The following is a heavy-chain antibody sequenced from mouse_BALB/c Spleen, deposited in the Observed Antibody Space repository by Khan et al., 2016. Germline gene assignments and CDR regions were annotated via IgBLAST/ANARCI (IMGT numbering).Heavy chain of an antibody. CDR1: GYTFTNYG. D-gene: IGHD1-1*01. J-gene: IGHJ1*01. CDR3: AAYRYDYGCSRYVDV. CDR2: INTYSGES. V-gene: IGHV9-3-1*01. Sequence: QIQLVQSGPELKRPGKTVKISCKASGYTFTNYGINWVKQAPGKGLKWMGWINTYSGESTYADDFKGRFAFSLETSANTAYLQINNLKNEDTATXVCAAYRYDYGCSRYVDVWGAGTTVTVSS.